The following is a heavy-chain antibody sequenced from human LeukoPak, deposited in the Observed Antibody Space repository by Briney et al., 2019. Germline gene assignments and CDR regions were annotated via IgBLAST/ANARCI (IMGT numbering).Heavy chain of an antibody. Sequence: ASVKVSCKTSGYIFTHYYIQWVRQAPGQGLEWMGWINPNGNGAKYAQQFQGRLTMTTDTSIDTAYMELSSLRSDDTAIYYCAKAMDPSMVPDLNYWGQGTLVAVSS. V-gene: IGHV1-2*02. D-gene: IGHD5-18*01. CDR1: GYIFTHYY. CDR2: INPNGNGA. J-gene: IGHJ4*02. CDR3: AKAMDPSMVPDLNY.